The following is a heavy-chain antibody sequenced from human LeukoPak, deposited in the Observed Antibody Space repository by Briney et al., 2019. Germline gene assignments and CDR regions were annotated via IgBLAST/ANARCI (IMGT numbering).Heavy chain of an antibody. CDR3: TRLTYRGNHSLCDY. CDR2: IRHKSYGGTT. J-gene: IGHJ4*02. V-gene: IGHV3-49*04. Sequence: PGRSLRLSCTASGFSFGDYAMSWVRQAPGKGLEWVGFIRHKSYGGTTDLAASVKGRFTISRDDSKSIAYLQMNSLKTEDTAVYYCTRLTYRGNHSLCDYWGQGTLVIVSS. CDR1: GFSFGDYA. D-gene: IGHD1-26*01.